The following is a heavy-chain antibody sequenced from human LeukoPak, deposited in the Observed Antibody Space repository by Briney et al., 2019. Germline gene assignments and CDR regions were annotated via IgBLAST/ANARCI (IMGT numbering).Heavy chain of an antibody. CDR1: GFTVSSNY. J-gene: IGHJ4*02. V-gene: IGHV3-66*02. Sequence: QSGGSLRLSCAASGFTVSSNYVSWVRQAPGKGLEWVSVIYSGGSTYYADSVKGRFTISRDNSKNTLYLQMNSLRAEDTALYYCARGHRSSTSWSYFDYWGQGTLVTVSS. D-gene: IGHD2-2*01. CDR3: ARGHRSSTSWSYFDY. CDR2: IYSGGST.